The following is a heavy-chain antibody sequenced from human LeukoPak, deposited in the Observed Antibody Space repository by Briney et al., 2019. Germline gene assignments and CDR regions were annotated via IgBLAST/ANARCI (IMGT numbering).Heavy chain of an antibody. J-gene: IGHJ4*02. CDR3: ARYYYGSGIYGT. Sequence: SETLSLTCAVSGGSISSGGYSWSWIRQPPGKGLEWIGYIYHSGSTYYNPSLKSRVTISVDRSTNQFSLKLSSVNAADTAVYYCARYYYGSGIYGTWGQGTLVTVSS. CDR1: GGSISSGGYS. V-gene: IGHV4-30-2*01. D-gene: IGHD3-10*01. CDR2: IYHSGST.